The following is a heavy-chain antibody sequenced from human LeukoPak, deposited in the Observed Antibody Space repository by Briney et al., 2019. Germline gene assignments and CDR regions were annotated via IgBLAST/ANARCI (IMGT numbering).Heavy chain of an antibody. D-gene: IGHD1-1*01. CDR2: ITGSSSYI. CDR3: ARDRLEGGETFDS. J-gene: IGHJ4*02. Sequence: PGGSLRLSCAASGFSFRSYSMDWVRQAPGKGLEWVSSITGSSSYISYADSVKGRFTISRDNAENSLFLLMNSLRPEDTAVYFCARDRLEGGETFDSWGQGTLVTVSS. V-gene: IGHV3-21*01. CDR1: GFSFRSYS.